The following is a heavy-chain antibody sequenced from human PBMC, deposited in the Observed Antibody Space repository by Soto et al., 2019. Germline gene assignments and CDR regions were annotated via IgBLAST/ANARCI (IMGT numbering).Heavy chain of an antibody. Sequence: GGSLRLSCAASGFTFSSYGMHWVRQAPGKGLEWVAVIWYDGSNKYYADSVKGRFTISRDNSKNTLYLQMNSLRAEDTAVYYCARDGYLSRSQYLGAFDIWGQGTMVTVSS. V-gene: IGHV3-33*01. D-gene: IGHD6-13*01. CDR3: ARDGYLSRSQYLGAFDI. CDR2: IWYDGSNK. CDR1: GFTFSSYG. J-gene: IGHJ3*02.